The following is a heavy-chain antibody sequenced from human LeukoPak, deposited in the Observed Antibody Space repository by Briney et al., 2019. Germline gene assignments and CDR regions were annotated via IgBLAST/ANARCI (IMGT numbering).Heavy chain of an antibody. V-gene: IGHV1-46*01. J-gene: IGHJ4*02. CDR2: INPSGGST. CDR3: ATLPKGSGYYSQPYYFDY. Sequence: ASVKVSCKASGYTFTSYYMHWVRQAPGQGLEWMGIINPSGGSTSYAQKFQGRVTMTRDMSTSTVYMELSSLRSEDTAVYYCATLPKGSGYYSQPYYFDYWGQGTLVTVSS. D-gene: IGHD3-22*01. CDR1: GYTFTSYY.